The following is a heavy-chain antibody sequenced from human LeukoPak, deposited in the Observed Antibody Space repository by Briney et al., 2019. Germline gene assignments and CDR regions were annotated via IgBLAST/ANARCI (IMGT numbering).Heavy chain of an antibody. J-gene: IGHJ4*02. D-gene: IGHD3-16*02. CDR3: ARGMGLRLGELSLYHGETGDY. Sequence: GASVKVSCKASGYTFTGYYMHWVRQAPGQGLEWMGWINPNSGGTNYAQKFQGRVTMTRDTSISTAYMELSRLRSDDTAVYYCARGMGLRLGELSLYHGETGDYWGQGTLVTVSS. CDR2: INPNSGGT. V-gene: IGHV1-2*02. CDR1: GYTFTGYY.